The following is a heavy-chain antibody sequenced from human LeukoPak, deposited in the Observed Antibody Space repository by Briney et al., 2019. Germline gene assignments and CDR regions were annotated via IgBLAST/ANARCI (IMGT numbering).Heavy chain of an antibody. V-gene: IGHV3-30*04. CDR2: ISNNGNGK. CDR1: GFTFSIYA. D-gene: IGHD1-1*01. CDR3: TRGNSVSHYYYGLDV. J-gene: IGHJ6*02. Sequence: GGSLRLPCAASGFTFSIYAMHWVRQAPGKGLDWVAAISNNGNGKFYADSLKGRLTISRDNSANTLYLEMNSLGTEDTAVYYCTRGNSVSHYYYGLDVWGQGTTITVSS.